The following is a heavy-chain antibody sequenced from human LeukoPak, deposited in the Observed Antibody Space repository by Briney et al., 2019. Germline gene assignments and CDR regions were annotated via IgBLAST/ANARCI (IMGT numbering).Heavy chain of an antibody. Sequence: PGGSLRLSCAASRFTFSNFAMSWVRQAPGKGLEWVSAISGSGGSTYYADSVKGRFTISRDNSKNALFLQMNSLRAEDTAVYYCAKGPPRVGATLDYWGQGTLVTVSS. D-gene: IGHD1-26*01. CDR1: RFTFSNFA. J-gene: IGHJ4*02. V-gene: IGHV3-23*01. CDR3: AKGPPRVGATLDY. CDR2: ISGSGGST.